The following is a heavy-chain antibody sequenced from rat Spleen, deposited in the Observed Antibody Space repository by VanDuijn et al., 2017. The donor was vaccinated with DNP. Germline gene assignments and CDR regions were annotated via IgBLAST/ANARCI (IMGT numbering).Heavy chain of an antibody. Sequence: EVQLVESGGDLVQPGRSLKLSCAASGFSFRDYNMAWVRQAPKKGLEWVATISYEGSSTYYRDSVKGRFTISRDNGESSLYLQMNSLWSEDTATYYCTRGSSLPGYLDYWGQGVLVTVSS. CDR2: ISYEGSST. CDR1: GFSFRDYN. CDR3: TRGSSLPGYLDY. J-gene: IGHJ2*01. D-gene: IGHD1-4*01. V-gene: IGHV5-7*01.